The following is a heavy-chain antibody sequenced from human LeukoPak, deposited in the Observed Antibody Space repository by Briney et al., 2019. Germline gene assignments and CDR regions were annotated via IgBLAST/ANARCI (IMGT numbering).Heavy chain of an antibody. CDR1: GGSISSSSYY. V-gene: IGHV4-39*01. CDR3: ARRAARVYYYYMDV. CDR2: IYYSGST. D-gene: IGHD6-6*01. J-gene: IGHJ6*03. Sequence: SETLSLTCTVSGGSISSSSYYWGWIRQPPGKGLEWIGSIYYSGSTYYNPSLESRVTISVDTSKNQFSLKLSSVTAADTAVYYCARRAARVYYYYMDVWGKGTTVTVSS.